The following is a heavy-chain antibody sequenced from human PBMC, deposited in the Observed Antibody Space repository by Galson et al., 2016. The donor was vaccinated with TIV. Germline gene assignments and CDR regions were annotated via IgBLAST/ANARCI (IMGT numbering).Heavy chain of an antibody. V-gene: IGHV1-3*01. D-gene: IGHD5-12*01. CDR3: ARSAAISGYYYPFDY. CDR2: INVSTGDT. J-gene: IGHJ4*01. CDR1: GYTFEDYA. Sequence: SVKVSCKASGYTFEDYAIQWVRQPPGQRLEWMAWINVSTGDTWYSHKFQGAVTVTRDTSASTAYMELSGLTAEDTAVYYCARSAAISGYYYPFDYWGHGTLVTVSS.